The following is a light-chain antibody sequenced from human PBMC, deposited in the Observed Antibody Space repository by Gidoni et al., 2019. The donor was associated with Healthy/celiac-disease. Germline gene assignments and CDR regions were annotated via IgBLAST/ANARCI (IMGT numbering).Light chain of an antibody. CDR1: QSVLYNSNNKNF. J-gene: IGKJ2*01. Sequence: DIVMTQSPDSLAVSLGERATINCKSSQSVLYNSNNKNFLAWYQQKPGQPPKLLIYWASTRESRVPDRFSGSGSGTDFTLTISSLQAEDVAVYYCQQYYSTPQTFXQXTKLEIK. V-gene: IGKV4-1*01. CDR3: QQYYSTPQT. CDR2: WAS.